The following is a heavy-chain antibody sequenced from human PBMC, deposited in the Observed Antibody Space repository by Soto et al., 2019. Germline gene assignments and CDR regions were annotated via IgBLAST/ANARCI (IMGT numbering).Heavy chain of an antibody. V-gene: IGHV1-69*13. D-gene: IGHD6-6*01. CDR1: GGTFSSYA. Sequence: ASVKVSCKASGGTFSSYAISWVRQAPGEGLEWMGGIIPIFGTANYAQKFQGRVTITADESTRTAYVELSSLRSQDTGVYYCWRAVAARPGYYYRMDGWGQGTTGTVCS. CDR2: IIPIFGTA. CDR3: WRAVAARPGYYYRMDG. J-gene: IGHJ6*02.